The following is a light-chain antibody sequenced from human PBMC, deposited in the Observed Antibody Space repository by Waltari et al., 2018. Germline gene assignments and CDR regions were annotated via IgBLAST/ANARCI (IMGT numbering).Light chain of an antibody. CDR3: QQYYGSPLT. Sequence: DIVMTQSPDSLAVSLGERATVNCKSSQSVLSPTNNKNYLAWYQQKAGQSPKLLIYWASTRESGVPDRFSGSGSGTDFTLTISSLQAEDVAVYYCQQYYGSPLTFGGGTKVEIK. CDR1: QSVLSPTNNKNY. J-gene: IGKJ4*01. V-gene: IGKV4-1*01. CDR2: WAS.